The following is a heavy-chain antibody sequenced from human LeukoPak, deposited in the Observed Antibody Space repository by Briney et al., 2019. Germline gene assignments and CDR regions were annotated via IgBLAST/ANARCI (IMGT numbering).Heavy chain of an antibody. CDR2: IYYSGST. D-gene: IGHD4-17*01. V-gene: IGHV4-59*08. J-gene: IGHJ4*02. CDR1: GGSISSYY. CDR3: ARCAVTTGGVDY. Sequence: SETLSLTCTVSGGSISSYYWSWIRQPPGKGLEWIGYIYYSGSTNYNPSLKSRVTISVDTSKNQFSLKLSSVTAADTAVYYCARCAVTTGGVDYWGQGTLVTVSS.